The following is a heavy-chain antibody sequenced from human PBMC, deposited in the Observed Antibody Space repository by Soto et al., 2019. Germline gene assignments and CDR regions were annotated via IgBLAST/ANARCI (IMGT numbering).Heavy chain of an antibody. CDR3: ARVRFGELV. V-gene: IGHV3-23*01. D-gene: IGHD3-10*01. CDR2: IGVGGGDR. Sequence: EVQLLESGGGLVQPGGSLRLSCAASGFTFSSYAMSWVRQAPGKGLEWVSIIGVGGGDRYYPESVKGRFTISRDNSRDRLYMEMNGLRDEDTAVYYCARVRFGELVWDQRTLVTVSS. J-gene: IGHJ4*02. CDR1: GFTFSSYA.